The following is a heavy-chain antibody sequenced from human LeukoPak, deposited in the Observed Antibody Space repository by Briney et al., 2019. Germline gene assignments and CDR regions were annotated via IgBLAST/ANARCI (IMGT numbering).Heavy chain of an antibody. J-gene: IGHJ4*02. Sequence: GGSLRLSCAASGFIFSSYAMSWVRQAPGKGLEWVSVIGGSGGNTYYADSVKGRFTISRDNSKNTLYLQMNSLRAEDTAVYYCAKHRENYSDSCLDDYWGQGALVTVSS. CDR1: GFIFSSYA. V-gene: IGHV3-23*01. D-gene: IGHD4-11*01. CDR2: IGGSGGNT. CDR3: AKHRENYSDSCLDDY.